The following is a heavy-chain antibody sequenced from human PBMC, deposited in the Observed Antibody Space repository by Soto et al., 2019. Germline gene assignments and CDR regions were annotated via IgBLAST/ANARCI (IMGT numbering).Heavy chain of an antibody. Sequence: QVLLVESGGGVVQPGRSLRLSCAASGFTFSTYGMHWVRQAPGKGLEWVANISYDGRNKFYADSVKGRFTISRDNSKNTLYLEVNRLRAEDTAVDYCEKLLSTPGLGAFDYWGQGTLVSVSS. CDR3: EKLLSTPGLGAFDY. V-gene: IGHV3-30*18. CDR2: ISYDGRNK. D-gene: IGHD3-16*01. J-gene: IGHJ4*02. CDR1: GFTFSTYG.